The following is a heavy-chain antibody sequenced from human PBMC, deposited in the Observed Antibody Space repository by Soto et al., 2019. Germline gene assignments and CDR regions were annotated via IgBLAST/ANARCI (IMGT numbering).Heavy chain of an antibody. Sequence: GGSLRISCAASGFTFSSYAMHWVRQAPGKGLEWVAVISYDGSNKYYADSVKGRFTISRDNSKNTLYLQMNSLRAEGTAVYYCASTKTTVAGYYFDYWGQGTLVTVSS. CDR1: GFTFSSYA. CDR2: ISYDGSNK. V-gene: IGHV3-30-3*01. D-gene: IGHD6-19*01. CDR3: ASTKTTVAGYYFDY. J-gene: IGHJ4*02.